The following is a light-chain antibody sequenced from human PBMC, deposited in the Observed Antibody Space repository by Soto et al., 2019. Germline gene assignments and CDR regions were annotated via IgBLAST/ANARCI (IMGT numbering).Light chain of an antibody. J-gene: IGLJ1*01. CDR2: EVT. CDR1: RSDVGAYNY. V-gene: IGLV2-14*01. CDR3: SSFTSRFTFV. Sequence: ALTQPASVSGSPGQSIAISCTGTRSDVGAYNYVSWYQQHPGKAPKLMISEVTNRPSGVSDRFSGSKSGNTASLTISGLQAEDEADYYCSSFTSRFTFVFGTGTKLTVL.